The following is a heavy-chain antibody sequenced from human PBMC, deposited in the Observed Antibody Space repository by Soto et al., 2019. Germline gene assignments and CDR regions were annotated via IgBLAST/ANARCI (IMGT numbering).Heavy chain of an antibody. D-gene: IGHD2-15*01. CDR3: ARDCSGGPPGYFDN. J-gene: IGHJ4*02. CDR1: GYTFTNYA. V-gene: IGHV1-3*01. CDR2: IIAGDGDT. Sequence: QVQLVQSGAELKKPGASVKVSCKASGYTFTNYAIHWVRQAPGQRLEWMGWIIAGDGDTKYSQKFQDRVTITRDTSASTAYMELNSVRSEDTALYYCARDCSGGPPGYFDNWGQGTLVTVSS.